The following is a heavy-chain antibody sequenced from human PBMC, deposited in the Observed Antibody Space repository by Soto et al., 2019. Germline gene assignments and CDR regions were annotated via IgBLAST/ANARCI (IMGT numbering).Heavy chain of an antibody. CDR2: ISGSGGST. V-gene: IGHV3-23*01. CDR1: GFTFSSYA. D-gene: IGHD5-18*01. CDR3: AKDGYSYGYGFLDY. Sequence: EVQLLESGGGLVQPGGSLRLSCAASGFTFSSYAMSWVRQAPGKGLEWVSAISGSGGSTYYADSVKGRFTISRDNSKHTLYLQMNSLRAEDTAVYYCAKDGYSYGYGFLDYWGQGTLVTVSS. J-gene: IGHJ4*02.